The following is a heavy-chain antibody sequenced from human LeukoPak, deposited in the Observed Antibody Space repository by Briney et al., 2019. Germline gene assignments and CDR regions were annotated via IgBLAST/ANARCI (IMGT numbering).Heavy chain of an antibody. J-gene: IGHJ4*02. CDR2: IYHSGST. Sequence: PSETLSLTCTVSGYSISSGYYWGWIRQPPGKGLEWIGSIYHSGSTNYNPSLKSRVTISVDTSKNQFSLKLSSVTAADTAVYYCARRRGWLLRSPNFDYWGQGTLVTVSS. CDR3: ARRRGWLLRSPNFDY. V-gene: IGHV4-38-2*02. D-gene: IGHD3-22*01. CDR1: GYSISSGYY.